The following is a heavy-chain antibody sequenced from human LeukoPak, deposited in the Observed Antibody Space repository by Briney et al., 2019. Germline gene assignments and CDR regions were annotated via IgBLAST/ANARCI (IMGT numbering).Heavy chain of an antibody. J-gene: IGHJ3*02. Sequence: PGGSLRLSCAASGFICSDYYMNWIRQAPGKGLEWLSYISSSGSRTNFADSVKGRFTSSRDNAKNSLYLQMNSLRVEDTAVYFCATYYHDASGYHEGAFDIWGQGTMVIVSS. CDR1: GFICSDYY. CDR2: ISSSGSRT. V-gene: IGHV3-11*06. D-gene: IGHD3-22*01. CDR3: ATYYHDASGYHEGAFDI.